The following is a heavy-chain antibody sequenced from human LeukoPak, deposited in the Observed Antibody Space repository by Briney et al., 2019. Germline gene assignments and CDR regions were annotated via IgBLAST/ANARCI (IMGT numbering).Heavy chain of an antibody. J-gene: IGHJ4*02. CDR3: ARSPSTIGWNWGYYFDY. D-gene: IGHD3-3*01. CDR2: ISATGST. V-gene: IGHV4-4*07. Sequence: SETLSLTCTVSGASISDYYWSWIRQSAGKGLEWIGRISATGSTYYNPSFQSRVTMSADPSKTLFFLRLRSVTAADTAVYYCARSPSTIGWNWGYYFDYWGQGSLVTVSS. CDR1: GASISDYY.